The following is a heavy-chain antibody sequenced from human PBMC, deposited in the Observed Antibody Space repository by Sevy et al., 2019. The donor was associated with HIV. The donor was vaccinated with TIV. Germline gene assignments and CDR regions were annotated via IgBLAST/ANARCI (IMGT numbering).Heavy chain of an antibody. CDR2: ISWNSGSI. D-gene: IGHD6-19*01. CDR1: GFTFDDYA. V-gene: IGHV3-9*01. Sequence: SLRLSCAASGFTFDDYAMHWVRQAPGKGLEWVSGISWNSGSIGYADSVKGRFTISRDNAKNSLYLQMNSLRAEDTALYYCAKDNGGGAGTRGYYYYYGMDVWGQGTTVTVSS. CDR3: AKDNGGGAGTRGYYYYYGMDV. J-gene: IGHJ6*02.